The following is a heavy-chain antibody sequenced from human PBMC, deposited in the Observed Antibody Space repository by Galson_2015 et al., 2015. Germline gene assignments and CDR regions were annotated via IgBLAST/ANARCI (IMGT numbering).Heavy chain of an antibody. J-gene: IGHJ5*02. CDR1: GGSIRSSSYY. D-gene: IGHD2-2*03. CDR2: IYYSGST. Sequence: LSLTCTVSGGSIRSSSYYWGWIRQPPGKGLEWIGSIYYSGSTYYNPSLKTRVIISVDTSKNQFSLKLSSVTAADTAMYHCAGHHTTYGYCSSSSCFGWFDPWGQGTLVPVSS. V-gene: IGHV4-39*01. CDR3: AGHHTTYGYCSSSSCFGWFDP.